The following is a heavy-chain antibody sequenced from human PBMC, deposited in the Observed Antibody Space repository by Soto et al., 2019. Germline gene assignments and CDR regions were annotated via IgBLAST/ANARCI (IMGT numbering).Heavy chain of an antibody. CDR3: VRDSHGKY. V-gene: IGHV3-74*01. D-gene: IGHD4-17*01. CDR1: GFTFSNYW. Sequence: EVQLVESGGGLVQPGGSLRLSCAGSGFTFSNYWMHWVRQAPGKGLEWVSRIDHDGPTDYADSVRGRFTISRDNAENTLYLQLNSLRPEDTGVYDCVRDSHGKYWGQGTLVTVSS. J-gene: IGHJ4*02. CDR2: IDHDGPT.